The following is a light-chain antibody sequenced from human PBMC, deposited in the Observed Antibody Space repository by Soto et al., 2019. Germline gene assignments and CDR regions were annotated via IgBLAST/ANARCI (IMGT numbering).Light chain of an antibody. CDR3: GSWDSSLSAYV. CDR1: SSNIGGNF. J-gene: IGLJ1*01. V-gene: IGLV1-51*01. CDR2: DDD. Sequence: QYARTQHPAVSSAPGHRGNISWSGSSSNIGGNFVSCYQQLPGTAPKLRIYDDDKRPSGIPDRFSGSKSGTSATLGITGFQTGDEADYYCGSWDSSLSAYVFGTGARSPS.